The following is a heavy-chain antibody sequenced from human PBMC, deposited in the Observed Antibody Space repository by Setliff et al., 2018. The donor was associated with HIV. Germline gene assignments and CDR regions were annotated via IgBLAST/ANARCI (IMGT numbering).Heavy chain of an antibody. CDR3: ATPLNDDNDN. CDR2: IGNSGTPI. V-gene: IGHV3-48*03. CDR1: GFTVRDYG. D-gene: IGHD3-16*01. Sequence: GGSLRLSCTASGFTVRDYGMTWVRQAPGKGLEWVSFIGNSGTPIYYADSVKGRFTISRDNARNSLYLQMYSLRAEDTAVYYCATPLNDDNDNWGQGTLVTVSS. J-gene: IGHJ1*01.